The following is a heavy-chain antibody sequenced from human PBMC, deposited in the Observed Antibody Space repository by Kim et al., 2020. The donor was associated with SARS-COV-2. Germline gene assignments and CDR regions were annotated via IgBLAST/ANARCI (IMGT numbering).Heavy chain of an antibody. CDR2: IYYSGST. D-gene: IGHD4-4*01. CDR1: GGSISSSSYY. Sequence: SETLSLTCTVSGGSISSSSYYWGWIRQPPGKGLEWIGSIYYSGSTYYNPSLKSRVTISVDTSKNQFSLKLSSVTAADTAVYYCTRSNYVPYYFDYWGQGTLVTVSS. J-gene: IGHJ4*02. CDR3: TRSNYVPYYFDY. V-gene: IGHV4-39*01.